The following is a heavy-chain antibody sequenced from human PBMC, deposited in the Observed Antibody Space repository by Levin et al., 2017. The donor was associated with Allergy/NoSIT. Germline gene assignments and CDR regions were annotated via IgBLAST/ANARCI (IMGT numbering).Heavy chain of an antibody. CDR2: IYSGGST. Sequence: LSLTCAASGFTVSSNYMSWVRQAPGKGLEWVSVIYSGGSTYYADSVKGRFTISRDNSKNTLYLQMNSLRAEDTAVYYCARDLGTYYFDYWGQGTLVTVSS. CDR3: ARDLGTYYFDY. V-gene: IGHV3-53*01. J-gene: IGHJ4*02. CDR1: GFTVSSNY. D-gene: IGHD1-7*01.